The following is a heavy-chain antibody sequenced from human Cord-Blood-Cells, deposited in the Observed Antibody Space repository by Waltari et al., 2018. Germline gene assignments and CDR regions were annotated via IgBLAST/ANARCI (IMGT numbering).Heavy chain of an antibody. CDR2: FDPEDGET. J-gene: IGHJ4*02. CDR3: ATDRGGYFDY. Sequence: QVQLVQSGAEVKKPGASVKVSCKVSGYTLTELSMHWVRQAPGKGLEWMGGFDPEDGETIYAQKFQGRVTXTXGTXTDTAYMELSSLRSEDTAVYYCATDRGGYFDYWGQGTLVTVSS. V-gene: IGHV1-24*01. CDR1: GYTLTELS. D-gene: IGHD3-22*01.